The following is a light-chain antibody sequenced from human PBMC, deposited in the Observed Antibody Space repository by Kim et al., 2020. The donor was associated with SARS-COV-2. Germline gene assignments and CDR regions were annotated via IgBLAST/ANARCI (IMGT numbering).Light chain of an antibody. Sequence: PSVGDRDTITCRASQGISTWLAWYQQKPGKAPKLLIHTASTLQSGVSSRFSGSGSGTDFTLTISSLQPEDSATYYCQQTDSFPLTFGGGTKVDIK. V-gene: IGKV1-12*01. J-gene: IGKJ4*01. CDR1: QGISTW. CDR2: TAS. CDR3: QQTDSFPLT.